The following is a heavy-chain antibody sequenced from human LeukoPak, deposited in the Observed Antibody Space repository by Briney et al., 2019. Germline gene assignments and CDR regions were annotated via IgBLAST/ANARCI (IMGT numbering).Heavy chain of an antibody. V-gene: IGHV1-2*02. J-gene: IGHJ4*02. Sequence: GASVKVSCKASGYTFTYYYMHWVRQAPGQGLEWMGWINPYSGDTNYAQKFQGRVTMTRDTSITTAYMDLSRLKSDDTAVYYCARASVENTLRIDDYWGQGTLVTGPS. D-gene: IGHD2-15*01. CDR3: ARASVENTLRIDDY. CDR2: INPYSGDT. CDR1: GYTFTYYY.